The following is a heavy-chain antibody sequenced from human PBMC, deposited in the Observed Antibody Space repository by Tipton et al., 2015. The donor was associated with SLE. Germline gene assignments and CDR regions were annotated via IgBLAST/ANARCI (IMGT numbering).Heavy chain of an antibody. CDR3: ARHDGQWDAFDI. J-gene: IGHJ3*02. CDR1: GGSISSGNYY. V-gene: IGHV4-61*02. Sequence: TLSLTCTVSGGSISSGNYYWSWIRQPAGKGLEWIGRIYATGSTNYNPSLKSRVTISVDTSKNQFSLKLSSVTAADTAVYYCARHDGQWDAFDIWGQGTMVTVSS. D-gene: IGHD6-19*01. CDR2: IYATGST.